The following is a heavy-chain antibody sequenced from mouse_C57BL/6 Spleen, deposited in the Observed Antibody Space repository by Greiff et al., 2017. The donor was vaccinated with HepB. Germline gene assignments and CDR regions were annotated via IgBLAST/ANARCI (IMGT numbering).Heavy chain of an antibody. CDR3: TRTSGSYYYAMDC. J-gene: IGHJ4*01. CDR2: IDPETGGT. Sequence: VKVVESGAELVRPVASVTLSCKASGYTFPDYEMHWVKQTPVHGLEWIGAIDPETGGTAYNQKFKGKAILTADKSSSTAYMELRSLTSEDSAVYYCTRTSGSYYYAMDCWGQGTSVIVSS. D-gene: IGHD1-1*02. V-gene: IGHV1-15*01. CDR1: GYTFPDYE.